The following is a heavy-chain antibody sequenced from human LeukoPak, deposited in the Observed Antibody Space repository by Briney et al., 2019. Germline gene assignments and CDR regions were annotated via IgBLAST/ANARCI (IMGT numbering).Heavy chain of an antibody. CDR3: ARGGGLDV. CDR1: GFPFSSYS. D-gene: IGHD3-16*01. V-gene: IGHV3-7*03. CDR2: INHNGNVN. Sequence: PGGSLRPSCAASGFPFSSYSMTWVRQAPGKGLEWVASINHNGNVNYYVDSVKGRFTISRDNAKNSLYLQMSNLRAEDTAVYFCARGGGLDVWGQGATVTVSS. J-gene: IGHJ6*02.